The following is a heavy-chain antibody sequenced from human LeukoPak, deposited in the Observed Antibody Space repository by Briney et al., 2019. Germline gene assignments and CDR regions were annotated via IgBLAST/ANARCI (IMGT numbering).Heavy chain of an antibody. J-gene: IGHJ4*02. D-gene: IGHD5-12*01. V-gene: IGHV4-59*08. CDR2: IYYSGST. CDR1: GGSISSYY. CDR3: ARSEGGYDFDS. Sequence: SSETLSLTCTVSGGSISSYYWSWIRQPPGKGLEWIGYIYYSGSTNYNPSLKSRVTISVDTSKNQFSLKLSSVTAADTAVFYCARSEGGYDFDSWGQGTLVTVSS.